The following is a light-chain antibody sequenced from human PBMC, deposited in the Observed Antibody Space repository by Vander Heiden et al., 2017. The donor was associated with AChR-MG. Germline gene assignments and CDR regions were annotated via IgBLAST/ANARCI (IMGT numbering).Light chain of an antibody. J-gene: IGLJ3*02. CDR3: QTWYIGLWV. CDR1: SGHSSYA. CDR2: LNNDGGH. Sequence: QLVLTQSPSASASLGASVNLTCTLTSGHSSYAIAWHQQQPEKGLRYLMKLNNDGGHSKGDGIPDRFSGSGSGAERNLTISSLQSEDEADYYCQTWYIGLWVFGGGTKLTVL. V-gene: IGLV4-69*01.